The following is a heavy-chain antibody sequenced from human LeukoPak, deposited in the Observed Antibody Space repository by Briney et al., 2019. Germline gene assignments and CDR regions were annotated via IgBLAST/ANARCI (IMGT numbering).Heavy chain of an antibody. CDR1: GFTFSSSD. V-gene: IGHV3-13*01. J-gene: IGHJ4*02. CDR3: ARADKGGYYDY. CDR2: IGTRADT. D-gene: IGHD3-22*01. Sequence: GGSLRLSCVASGFTFSSSDMHWVRQATGKSLEWVSAIGTRADTYYPGSVKGRFTISRENAKNSLYLQMNSLRAGDTAVYYCARADKGGYYDYWGQGTLVTVSS.